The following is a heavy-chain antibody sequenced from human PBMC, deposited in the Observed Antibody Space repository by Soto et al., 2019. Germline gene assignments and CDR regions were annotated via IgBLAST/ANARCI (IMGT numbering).Heavy chain of an antibody. D-gene: IGHD6-13*01. CDR3: ARHPNRGIAAAGPPIYFDY. CDR1: GGSISSSSYY. J-gene: IGHJ4*02. CDR2: IYYSGST. V-gene: IGHV4-39*01. Sequence: QLQLQESGPGMVKPSETLSLTCTVSGGSISSSSYYWGWIRQPPGKGLEWTGSIYYSGSTYYNPSLTSRVTISVDTSKTQFSLKLSSVTAAATAVYYCARHPNRGIAAAGPPIYFDYWGQGTLVTVSS.